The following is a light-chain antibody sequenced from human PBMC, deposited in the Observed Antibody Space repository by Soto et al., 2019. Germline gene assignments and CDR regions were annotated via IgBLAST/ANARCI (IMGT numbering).Light chain of an antibody. CDR1: SSDIGAYNY. CDR2: DVN. V-gene: IGLV2-14*03. Sequence: QSVLTQPASVSGSPGQAITISCTGTSSDIGAYNYVGWFQQHPGQAPKLMTYDVNNRPSGVSDRFSGSKSGNTASLTVAGLQAEDEADYYCSSYTSSNTVVFGGGTKVTVL. CDR3: SSYTSSNTVV. J-gene: IGLJ3*02.